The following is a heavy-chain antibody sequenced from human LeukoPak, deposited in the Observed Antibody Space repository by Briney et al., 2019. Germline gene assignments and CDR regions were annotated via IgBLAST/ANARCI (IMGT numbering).Heavy chain of an antibody. CDR2: ISGSGGST. D-gene: IGHD6-13*01. Sequence: GGSLRLSCAASGFTFSSYGMSWVRQAPGKGLEWVSAISGSGGSTYYADSVKGRFTISRDNSKNTLYLQMNSLRAEDTAVYYCAKIDDPIAALYYFDYWGQGTLVTVSS. CDR3: AKIDDPIAALYYFDY. J-gene: IGHJ4*02. V-gene: IGHV3-23*01. CDR1: GFTFSSYG.